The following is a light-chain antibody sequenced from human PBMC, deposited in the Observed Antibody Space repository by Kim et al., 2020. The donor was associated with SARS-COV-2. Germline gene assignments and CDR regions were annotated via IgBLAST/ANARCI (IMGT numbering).Light chain of an antibody. CDR2: GTS. CDR1: QSVTSN. CDR3: QQYYNRWT. J-gene: IGKJ1*01. V-gene: IGKV3D-15*01. Sequence: EIVMTQSPATLSVSPGDGATLSCRASQSVTSNLAWYQQKPGQAPRLLIYGTSTRATGIPARFRGRGSGTEFTLTISSLQSEDFAVYYCQQYYNRWTFGPGTKVDIK.